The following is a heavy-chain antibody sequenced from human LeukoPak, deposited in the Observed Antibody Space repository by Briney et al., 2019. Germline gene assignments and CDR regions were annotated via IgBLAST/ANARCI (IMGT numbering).Heavy chain of an antibody. D-gene: IGHD2-15*01. Sequence: SETLSLTCTVSGGSISSSSYFWGWIRQPPGKGLEWIGNIHTSGSTHYNPSLKSRVAMSIDTSKNQFSLRLSSVTAADTAVYYCVRPGQSSWWVYFNYWGQGTVVTVSS. CDR2: IHTSGST. CDR1: GGSISSSSYF. CDR3: VRPGQSSWWVYFNY. V-gene: IGHV4-61*05. J-gene: IGHJ4*02.